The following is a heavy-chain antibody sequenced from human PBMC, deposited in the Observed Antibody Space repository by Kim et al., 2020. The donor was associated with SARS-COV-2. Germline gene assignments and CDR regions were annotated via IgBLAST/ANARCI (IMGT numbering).Heavy chain of an antibody. J-gene: IGHJ6*02. D-gene: IGHD2-2*01. CDR3: ARDQIVVVPAAISTYYYGMDV. CDR2: IIPIFGTA. Sequence: ASVKVSCKASGGTFSSYAISWVRQAPGQGLEWMGGIIPIFGTANYAQKFQGRVTITADESTSTAYMELSSLRSEDTAVYYCARDQIVVVPAAISTYYYGMDVWGQGTTVTVSS. V-gene: IGHV1-69*13. CDR1: GGTFSSYA.